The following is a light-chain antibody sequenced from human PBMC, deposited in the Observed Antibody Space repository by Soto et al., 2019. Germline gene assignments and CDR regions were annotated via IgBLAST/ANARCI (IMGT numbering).Light chain of an antibody. V-gene: IGLV1-40*01. CDR1: SSNIGADYH. Sequence: QSVLTQPPSVSGAPGQRVTISCTGSSSNIGADYHVHWYQQLPGTAPKLLIYTNTNRPSGVPDRFSASKSGTSAALAITGLRAEDEADYYCQSYDISLSAWVFGGGTQLTVL. CDR2: TNT. J-gene: IGLJ2*01. CDR3: QSYDISLSAWV.